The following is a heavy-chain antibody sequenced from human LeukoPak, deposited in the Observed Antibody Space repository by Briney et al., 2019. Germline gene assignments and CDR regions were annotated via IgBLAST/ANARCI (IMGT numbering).Heavy chain of an antibody. J-gene: IGHJ3*01. D-gene: IGHD1-26*01. CDR2: ISYDGRNK. CDR3: ARDSGVGACLFCSAFDL. CDR1: GFTFSNYA. V-gene: IGHV3-30*04. Sequence: GGSLRLSCAASGFTFSNYAMHWVRQAPGKGLEWMSVISYDGRNKYFADSVKGRFTISRDNAKNSLYLQMNSLRAEDTAVYYCARDSGVGACLFCSAFDLWGQGTMVTVSS.